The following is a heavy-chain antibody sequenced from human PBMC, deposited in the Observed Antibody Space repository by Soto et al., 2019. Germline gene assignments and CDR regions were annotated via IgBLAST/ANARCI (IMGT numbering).Heavy chain of an antibody. Sequence: PGGSLRLSCAASGFTFSSYAMSWVRQAPGKGLEWVSAISGSGGSTYYADSVKGRFTISRDNAKNSLYLQMNSLRAEDTAVYYCARVNSSGWCPFDYWGRGTLVTVSS. J-gene: IGHJ4*02. CDR3: ARVNSSGWCPFDY. D-gene: IGHD6-19*01. CDR2: ISGSGGST. V-gene: IGHV3-23*01. CDR1: GFTFSSYA.